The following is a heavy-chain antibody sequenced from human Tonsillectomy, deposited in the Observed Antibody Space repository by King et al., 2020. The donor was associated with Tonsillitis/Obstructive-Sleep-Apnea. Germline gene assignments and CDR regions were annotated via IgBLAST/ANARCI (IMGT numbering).Heavy chain of an antibody. D-gene: IGHD3-3*01. CDR1: GGTFSSYA. J-gene: IGHJ4*02. Sequence: QLVQSGAEVKKPGSSVKVSCKASGGTFSSYAISWVRQAPGQGLEWMGGIIPIFGTANYAQKFQGRVTITADESTSTAYMELSSLKSEDTAVYYCARDAEDALHFWSGHYWGQGTLVTVSS. CDR3: ARDAEDALHFWSGHY. CDR2: IIPIFGTA. V-gene: IGHV1-69*01.